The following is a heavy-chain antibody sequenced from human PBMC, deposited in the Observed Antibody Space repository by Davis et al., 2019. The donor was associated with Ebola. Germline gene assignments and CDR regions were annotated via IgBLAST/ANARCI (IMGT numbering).Heavy chain of an antibody. V-gene: IGHV1-8*01. D-gene: IGHD3-10*01. J-gene: IGHJ5*02. CDR2: MNPNSGNT. CDR3: ARSITMVRGVIYIGFDP. CDR1: GYTFTSYD. Sequence: ASVKVSCKASGYTFTSYDINWVRQATGQGLEWMGWMNPNSGNTGYAQKFQGRVTMTRNTSISTAYMELSNLRSEDTAVYYCARSITMVRGVIYIGFDPWGQGTLVTVSS.